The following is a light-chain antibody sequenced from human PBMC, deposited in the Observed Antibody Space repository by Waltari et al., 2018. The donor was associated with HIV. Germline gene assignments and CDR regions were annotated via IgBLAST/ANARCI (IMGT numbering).Light chain of an antibody. Sequence: QSALTQPRSVSGSPGQSVTISCAGTSSDVGDYNYVSWYQQHPGKAPQLMIYDVTKRPPGVPDRFSGSRSGNTASLTISGLQAEDEADYYCCSYAGSNTLVFGGGTKLTVL. CDR3: CSYAGSNTLV. J-gene: IGLJ2*01. CDR1: SSDVGDYNY. V-gene: IGLV2-11*01. CDR2: DVT.